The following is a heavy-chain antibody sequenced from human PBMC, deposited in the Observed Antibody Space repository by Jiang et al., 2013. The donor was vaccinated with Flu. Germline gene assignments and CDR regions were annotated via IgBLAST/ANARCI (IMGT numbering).Heavy chain of an antibody. V-gene: IGHV3-23*01. Sequence: TYYADSVKGRFTISRDNSKNTLYLQMNSLRAEDTAVYYCAKDPRDITMIVVVLFQHWGQGTLVTVSS. CDR3: AKDPRDITMIVVVLFQH. D-gene: IGHD3-22*01. J-gene: IGHJ1*01. CDR2: T.